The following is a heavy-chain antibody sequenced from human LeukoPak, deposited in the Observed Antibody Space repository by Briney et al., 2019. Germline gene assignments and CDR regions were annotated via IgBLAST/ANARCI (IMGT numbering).Heavy chain of an antibody. CDR1: GGTFSSYA. CDR2: IIPIFGTA. Sequence: SVKVSCKASGGTFSSYAISWVRQAPGQGLEWMGGIIPIFGTANYAQKFQGRVTITADESTSTAYMELSSLRFEDTAVYYCARAAFDSGWTPDWGQGTLVTVST. D-gene: IGHD6-19*01. V-gene: IGHV1-69*13. J-gene: IGHJ4*02. CDR3: ARAAFDSGWTPD.